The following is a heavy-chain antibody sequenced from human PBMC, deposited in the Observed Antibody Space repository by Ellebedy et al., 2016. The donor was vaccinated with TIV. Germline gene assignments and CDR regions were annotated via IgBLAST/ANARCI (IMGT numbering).Heavy chain of an antibody. V-gene: IGHV3-11*01. J-gene: IGHJ3*02. CDR1: GFTFSNAW. CDR3: VAAVGTDDAFEI. D-gene: IGHD6-13*01. CDR2: ISSSANRV. Sequence: GGSLRLSCAASGFTFSNAWMNWVRQAPGKGLEWLSYISSSANRVYQADSVKGRFTISRDNAKNSLYLQMNSLRAEDTAVYYCVAAVGTDDAFEIWGQGTMVSVSS.